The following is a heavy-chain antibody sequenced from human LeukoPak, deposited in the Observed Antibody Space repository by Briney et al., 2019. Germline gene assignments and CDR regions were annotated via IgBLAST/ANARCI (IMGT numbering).Heavy chain of an antibody. V-gene: IGHV4-59*01. CDR2: IYHSWSA. Sequence: SETLSLTCTVSGGSISNYYWSWIRQSPEKGLEWIGYIYHSWSANYNPSLTSRVTISVDTSKNQFSLKLASVTAADTAVYYCARGGGFGSPPGFWGQGTLVTVSS. D-gene: IGHD1-26*01. CDR1: GGSISNYY. J-gene: IGHJ4*02. CDR3: ARGGGFGSPPGF.